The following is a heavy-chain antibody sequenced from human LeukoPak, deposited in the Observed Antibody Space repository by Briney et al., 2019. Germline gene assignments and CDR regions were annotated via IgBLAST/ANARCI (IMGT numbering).Heavy chain of an antibody. D-gene: IGHD5/OR15-5a*01. J-gene: IGHJ3*02. V-gene: IGHV3-74*01. Sequence: GGSLRLSCAASGFTFSSYWMHWVRQAPGRGLVWVSRINSDGSSTSYADSVKGRFTISRDNAKNTLYLQMNSLRAEDTAVYYCARDQAVSDAFDIWGQGTMVTVSS. CDR2: INSDGSST. CDR3: ARDQAVSDAFDI. CDR1: GFTFSSYW.